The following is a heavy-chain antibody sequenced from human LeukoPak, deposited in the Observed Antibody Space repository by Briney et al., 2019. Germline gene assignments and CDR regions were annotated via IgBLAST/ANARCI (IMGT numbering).Heavy chain of an antibody. J-gene: IGHJ6*03. CDR1: GGSFSGYY. CDR3: ARVDRLIVVVTAISYYYYMGV. D-gene: IGHD2-21*02. V-gene: IGHV4-34*01. CDR2: INHSGST. Sequence: SETLSLTCAVYGGSFSGYYWSWIRQPPGKGLEWIGEINHSGSTNYNPSLKSRVTISVDTSKNQFSLKLSSVTAADTAVYYCARVDRLIVVVTAISYYYYMGVWGKGTTVTVSS.